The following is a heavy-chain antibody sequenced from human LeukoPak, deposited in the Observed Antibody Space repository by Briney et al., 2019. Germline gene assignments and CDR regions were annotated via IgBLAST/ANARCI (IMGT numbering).Heavy chain of an antibody. V-gene: IGHV4-30-2*01. J-gene: IGHJ4*02. Sequence: PSETLSLTCTVSGGSISSGGYYWSWIRQPPGKGLEWIGYIYHSGSTYYNPSLKSRVTISVDRPKNQFSLKLSSVTAADTAVYYCARVFFKIDYYFDYWGQGTLVTVSS. CDR1: GGSISSGGYY. CDR3: ARVFFKIDYYFDY. CDR2: IYHSGST. D-gene: IGHD2/OR15-2a*01.